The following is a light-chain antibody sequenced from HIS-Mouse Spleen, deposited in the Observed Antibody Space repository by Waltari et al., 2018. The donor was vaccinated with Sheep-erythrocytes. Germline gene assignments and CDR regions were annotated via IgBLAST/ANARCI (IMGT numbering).Light chain of an antibody. CDR1: SSDVGGYNY. J-gene: IGLJ1*01. CDR3: CSYAGSYNHV. Sequence: QSALTQPRSVSGSPGQSVTISCTGTSSDVGGYNYVSWYQQHPGKAPKLMIDDVSKRPSGVPDRFSGCKSGNTASLTISGLQAEDEADYYCCSYAGSYNHVFATGTKVTVL. V-gene: IGLV2-11*01. CDR2: DVS.